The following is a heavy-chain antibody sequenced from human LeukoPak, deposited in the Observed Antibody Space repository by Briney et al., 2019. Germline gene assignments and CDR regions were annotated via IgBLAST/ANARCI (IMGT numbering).Heavy chain of an antibody. CDR1: GYTFTGYY. D-gene: IGHD3-22*01. J-gene: IGHJ4*02. CDR2: INPNSGGK. CDR3: ARSDSSGFKNDY. Sequence: GASVKVSCKASGYTFTGYYMHWVRQAPGQGLEWMGWINPNSGGKNYAQKFQGRVTMTRDTSISTAYMELSRLRSDDRAVYYCARSDSSGFKNDYWGQGTLVTVSS. V-gene: IGHV1-2*02.